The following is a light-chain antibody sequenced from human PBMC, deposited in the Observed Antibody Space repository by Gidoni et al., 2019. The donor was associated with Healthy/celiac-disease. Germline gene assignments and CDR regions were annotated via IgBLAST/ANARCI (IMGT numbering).Light chain of an antibody. V-gene: IGKV4-1*01. CDR1: QNVLYSSNNKNY. Sequence: DIVMTQPPDSLAVSLGERATINCKSSQNVLYSSNNKNYLAWYQQKPGQPPKLLIYWASTRESGVPDRFSGSGSGTDFTLTISSLQAEDVAVYYCQQYYSTPRTFGQGTKVEIK. CDR2: WAS. J-gene: IGKJ1*01. CDR3: QQYYSTPRT.